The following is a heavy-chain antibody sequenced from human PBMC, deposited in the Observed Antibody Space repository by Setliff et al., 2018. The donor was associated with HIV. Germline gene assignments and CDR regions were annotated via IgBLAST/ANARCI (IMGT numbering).Heavy chain of an antibody. J-gene: IGHJ3*02. V-gene: IGHV1-18*01. CDR1: GYTFTSYG. CDR2: ISAYNGNT. Sequence: ASVKVSCKASGYTFTSYGISWVRQAPGRGLEWMGWISAYNGNTNYAQKLQGRVTMTTDTSTSTAYMELRSLRYDDTAVYYCARDPPLAAAGGPDAFDIWGQGTMVT. CDR3: ARDPPLAAAGGPDAFDI. D-gene: IGHD6-13*01.